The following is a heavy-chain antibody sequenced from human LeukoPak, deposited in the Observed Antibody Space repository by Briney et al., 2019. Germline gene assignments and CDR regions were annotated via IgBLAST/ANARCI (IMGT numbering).Heavy chain of an antibody. CDR2: IHYTGST. CDR1: GDSISSSSYY. Sequence: PSETLSLTCTVSGDSISSSSYYWVWLRQPPGKGLEWIATIHYTGSTYYNPSLKSRVTISVDTSKNQFFLKLSSVTAADTAVYYCASAAVWLAFVNWGQGTLVTVSS. V-gene: IGHV4-39*07. D-gene: IGHD3-10*01. J-gene: IGHJ4*02. CDR3: ASAAVWLAFVN.